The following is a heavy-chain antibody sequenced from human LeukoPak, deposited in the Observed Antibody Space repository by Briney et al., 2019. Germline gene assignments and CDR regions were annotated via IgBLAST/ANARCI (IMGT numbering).Heavy chain of an antibody. CDR2: ISSSSSAI. Sequence: GGSLRLSCAASAFTFSRYGMHWVRQAPGKGLEWVSYISSSSSAIYYADSVKGRFTVSRDNAKNSLYLQMSSLRADDMAVYYCATSIAAAGTLDYWGQGILVTVSS. V-gene: IGHV3-48*04. CDR1: AFTFSRYG. D-gene: IGHD6-13*01. J-gene: IGHJ4*02. CDR3: ATSIAAAGTLDY.